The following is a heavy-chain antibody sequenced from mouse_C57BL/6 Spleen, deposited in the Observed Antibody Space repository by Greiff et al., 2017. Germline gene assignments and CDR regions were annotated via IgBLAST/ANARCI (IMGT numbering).Heavy chain of an antibody. CDR1: GYTFTDYE. CDR2: IDPATGGT. V-gene: IGHV1-15*01. CDR3: TFYDYDPFAY. Sequence: VQLVESGAELVRPGASVTLSCKASGYTFTDYEMHWVKQTPVHGLEWIGAIDPATGGTAYNQKFKGKAILTADKSSSTAYMELRSLTSEDSAVYYCTFYDYDPFAYWGQGTLVTVSA. J-gene: IGHJ3*01. D-gene: IGHD2-4*01.